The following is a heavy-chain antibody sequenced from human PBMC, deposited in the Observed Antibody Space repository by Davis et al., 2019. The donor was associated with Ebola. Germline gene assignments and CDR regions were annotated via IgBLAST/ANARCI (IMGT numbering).Heavy chain of an antibody. V-gene: IGHV3-33*01. D-gene: IGHD1-26*01. J-gene: IGHJ5*02. CDR2: IGYDGSNK. Sequence: GGSLRLSCAASGSTFSSYGMHWVRQAPGKGLEWVAVIGYDGSNKYYADSVKGRFTISRDNSKTTLYLQMNSLRAEDTAVYYCARGGSYYNWFDPWGQGTLVTVSS. CDR1: GSTFSSYG. CDR3: ARGGSYYNWFDP.